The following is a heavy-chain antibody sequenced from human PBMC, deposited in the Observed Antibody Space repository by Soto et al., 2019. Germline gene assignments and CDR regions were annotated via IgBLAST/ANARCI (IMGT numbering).Heavy chain of an antibody. CDR3: AREENGDLGDY. V-gene: IGHV1-69*08. CDR2: IIPMLGIA. D-gene: IGHD4-17*01. CDR1: GDTFSSHT. Sequence: QVQLVQSEAEVKKPGSSVKVSCKASGDTFSSHTFSWVRQAPGQGLEWMGRIIPMLGIANYAQRFQGRVTITADISTTTANMELTSLKSDDTAVYYCAREENGDLGDYWGQGTLVTVSS. J-gene: IGHJ4*02.